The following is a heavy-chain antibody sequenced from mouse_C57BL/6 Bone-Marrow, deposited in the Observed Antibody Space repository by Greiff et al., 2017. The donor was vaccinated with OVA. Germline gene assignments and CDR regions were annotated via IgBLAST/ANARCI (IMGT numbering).Heavy chain of an antibody. CDR3: ARPYGSSFAY. J-gene: IGHJ3*01. CDR2: IYPRSGNT. V-gene: IGHV1-81*01. Sequence: VQLQESGAELARPGASVKLSCKASGYTFTSYGISWVKQRTGQGLEWIGEIYPRSGNTYYNEKFKGKATLTADKSSSTAYMELRSLTSEDSAVYFCARPYGSSFAYWGQGTLVTVSA. CDR1: GYTFTSYG. D-gene: IGHD1-1*01.